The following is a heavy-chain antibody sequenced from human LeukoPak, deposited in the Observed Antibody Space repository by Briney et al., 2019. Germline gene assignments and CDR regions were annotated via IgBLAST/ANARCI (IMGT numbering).Heavy chain of an antibody. CDR3: ARADYGDNDAFDI. CDR2: INHSGST. V-gene: IGHV4-34*01. D-gene: IGHD4-17*01. CDR1: GGSFSGYY. J-gene: IGHJ3*02. Sequence: PSETLSLTCAVYGGSFSGYYWSWIRQPPGKGLEWIGEINHSGSTNYNPSFKSRVTISVDTSKNQFSLKLSSVTAADTAVYYCARADYGDNDAFDIWGQGTMVTVSS.